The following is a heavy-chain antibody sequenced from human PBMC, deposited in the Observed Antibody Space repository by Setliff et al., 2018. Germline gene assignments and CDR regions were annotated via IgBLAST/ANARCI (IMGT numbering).Heavy chain of an antibody. CDR2: IYYSGST. V-gene: IGHV4-31*03. J-gene: IGHJ2*01. CDR3: ARSRTIAVKGGVFAV. CDR1: DGSISSDGYY. Sequence: SETLSLTCTASDGSISSDGYYWSWIRQYPGKGLEWIGYIYYSGSTYYNPSLKSRVTISLDTSENQFSLELTSVTAADTAVYYCARSRTIAVKGGVFAVWGRGTLVTVSS. D-gene: IGHD6-19*01.